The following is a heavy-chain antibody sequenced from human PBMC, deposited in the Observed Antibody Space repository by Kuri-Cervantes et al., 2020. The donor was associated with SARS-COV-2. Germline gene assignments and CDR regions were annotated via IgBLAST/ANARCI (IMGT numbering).Heavy chain of an antibody. D-gene: IGHD3-10*01. Sequence: GGSLRLSCAASGFTFSSYSMNWVRQAPGKGLEWVSSISSSSSYIYYADSVKGRFTISRDNAKNSLYLQMNSLRAEDTAVYYCAKSRLTMVRGVITGDFDYWGQGTLVSLL. CDR1: GFTFSSYS. V-gene: IGHV3-21*04. CDR3: AKSRLTMVRGVITGDFDY. J-gene: IGHJ4*02. CDR2: ISSSSSYI.